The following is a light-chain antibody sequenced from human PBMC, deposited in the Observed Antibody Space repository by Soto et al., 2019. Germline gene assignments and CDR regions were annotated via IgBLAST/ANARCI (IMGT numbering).Light chain of an antibody. V-gene: IGLV2-23*01. CDR2: EGS. CDR1: SSDVGSYNL. Sequence: QSVLNQPASVSGSPGQSITISCTGTSSDVGSYNLVSWYQQHPGKAPKLMIYEGSKRPSGVSNRFSGSKSGNTASLTISGLQAEDEADYYCCSYAGSPYVFGTGTKVTVL. CDR3: CSYAGSPYV. J-gene: IGLJ1*01.